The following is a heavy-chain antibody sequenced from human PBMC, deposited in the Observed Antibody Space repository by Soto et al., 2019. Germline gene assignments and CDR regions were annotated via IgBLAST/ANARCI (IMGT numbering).Heavy chain of an antibody. CDR3: AREGYCSSGRCALYSHDYFGMDV. V-gene: IGHV1-18*01. CDR2: ISTYNSKT. Sequence: ASVKVSCKASGYNFNRYGISWVRQAPGQGLEWMGWISTYNSKTNYAQKLEDRVTMTTDTFTSTAYMELRSLTSYDTAVYYCAREGYCSSGRCALYSHDYFGMDVWGQGTTVTVSS. D-gene: IGHD2-15*01. CDR1: GYNFNRYG. J-gene: IGHJ6*02.